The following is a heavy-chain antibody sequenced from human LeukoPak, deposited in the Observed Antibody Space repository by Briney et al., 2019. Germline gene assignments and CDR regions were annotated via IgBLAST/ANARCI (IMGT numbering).Heavy chain of an antibody. Sequence: GRSLRLSCAVSGLTISNNYMSWVRQAPGKGLEWVSVIYPDGSSYYTDSVKGRFTISRDNSKNTVYLQMNSLRVDDTAVYFCARDRIGRSKDHWGQGSLVTVSS. CDR2: IYPDGSS. D-gene: IGHD1-14*01. J-gene: IGHJ4*02. V-gene: IGHV3-53*01. CDR3: ARDRIGRSKDH. CDR1: GLTISNNY.